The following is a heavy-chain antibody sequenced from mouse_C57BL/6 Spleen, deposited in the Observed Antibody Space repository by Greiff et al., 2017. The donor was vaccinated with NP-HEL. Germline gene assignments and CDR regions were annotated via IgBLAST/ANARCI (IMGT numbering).Heavy chain of an antibody. CDR3: ARGGMEGNYGYFDY. CDR1: GYTFTSYW. CDR2: IDPSDSYT. J-gene: IGHJ2*01. V-gene: IGHV1-59*01. Sequence: QVQLQQPGAELVRPGTSVKLSCKASGYTFTSYWMHWVKQRPGQGLEWIGVIDPSDSYTNYNQKFKGKATLTVDTSSSAAYMQLSSLTSEDSAVYNCARGGMEGNYGYFDYWGQGTTLTVSS. D-gene: IGHD2-1*01.